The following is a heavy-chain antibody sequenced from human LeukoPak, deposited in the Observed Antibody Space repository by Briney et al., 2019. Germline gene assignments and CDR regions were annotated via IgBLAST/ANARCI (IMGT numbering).Heavy chain of an antibody. CDR2: IYSGGTT. V-gene: IGHV3-53*01. D-gene: IGHD3-22*01. Sequence: GGSLRLSCAASGFIVSNNYMSWVRQAPGKGLGWVSIIYSGGTTYYADSVKGRLTISRDSSKNTLYLQMNSLRAEDTAVYYCARADYYASSGYYSVRHARAPFDVWGQGTMVTVSS. CDR1: GFIVSNNY. CDR3: ARADYYASSGYYSVRHARAPFDV. J-gene: IGHJ3*01.